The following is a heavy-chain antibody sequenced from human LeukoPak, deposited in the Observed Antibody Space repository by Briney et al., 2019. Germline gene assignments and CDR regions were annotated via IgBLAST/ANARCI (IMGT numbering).Heavy chain of an antibody. J-gene: IGHJ4*02. V-gene: IGHV3-23*01. CDR3: ARGDYGGDYFDY. CDR1: GFTFSNYA. D-gene: IGHD4-23*01. CDR2: ISDNGGST. Sequence: GGSLRLPCAASGFTFSNYAMSRVRQAPGKGLEWVSAISDNGGSTYYADSVKGRFTISRDNSKNTLYLQMNSLRAEDTAVYYCARGDYGGDYFDYWGQGTLVTVSS.